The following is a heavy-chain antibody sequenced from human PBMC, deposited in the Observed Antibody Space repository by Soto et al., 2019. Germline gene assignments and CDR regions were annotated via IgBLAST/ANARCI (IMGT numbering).Heavy chain of an antibody. CDR2: IYYSGST. D-gene: IGHD2-8*02. CDR3: ARGSYGTAYFQH. CDR1: GGSISSYY. V-gene: IGHV4-59*01. J-gene: IGHJ1*01. Sequence: SETMSLTCTVSGGSISSYYWSWIRQPPGKGLEWIGYIYYSGSTNYNPSLKSRVTISVDTSKNQSSLKLSSVTAADTAVYYCARGSYGTAYFQHWGQGTLVTVSS.